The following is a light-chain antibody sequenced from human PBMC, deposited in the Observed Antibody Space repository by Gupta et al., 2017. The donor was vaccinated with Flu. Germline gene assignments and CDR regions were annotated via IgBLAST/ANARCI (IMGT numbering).Light chain of an antibody. J-gene: IGKJ1*01. CDR3: QQYNNWPLWT. V-gene: IGKV3-15*01. Sequence: ATLSVSPGERATPSCRASQSVSSNLAWYQQKPGQAPRLLIYGASTRDTGIPARFSGSGSGTEFTLTISSRQSEDFAVYYCQQYNNWPLWTFGQGTKVEIK. CDR1: QSVSSN. CDR2: GAS.